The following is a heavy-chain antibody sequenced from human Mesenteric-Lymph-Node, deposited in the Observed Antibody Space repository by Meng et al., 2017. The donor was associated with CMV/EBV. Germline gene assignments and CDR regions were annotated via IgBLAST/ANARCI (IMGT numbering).Heavy chain of an antibody. CDR1: GFTFSSYS. CDR3: AKRPAGMPADINWFDP. J-gene: IGHJ5*02. CDR2: ISGSGGRT. Sequence: GESLKISCAASGFTFSSYSMNWVRQAPGKGLEWVSGISGSGGRTYYADSAKGRFTLSRDNYKNTMNLQINSLRVEDTAVYYCAKRPAGMPADINWFDPWGQGTLVTSPQ. D-gene: IGHD2-2*01. V-gene: IGHV3-23*01.